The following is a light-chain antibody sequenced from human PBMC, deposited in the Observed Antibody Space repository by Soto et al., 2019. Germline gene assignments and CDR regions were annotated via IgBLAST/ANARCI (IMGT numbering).Light chain of an antibody. J-gene: IGLJ2*01. Sequence: QSALTQPPSASGSPGQSVTISCTGPSSDVGGYNYVSWYQQHPGKAPKLMIYEVSKRPSGVPDRFSGSKSGNTASLTVSGLQAEDEADYYGSSYAGSNNLVFGGGTKLTVL. V-gene: IGLV2-8*01. CDR2: EVS. CDR3: SSYAGSNNLV. CDR1: SSDVGGYNY.